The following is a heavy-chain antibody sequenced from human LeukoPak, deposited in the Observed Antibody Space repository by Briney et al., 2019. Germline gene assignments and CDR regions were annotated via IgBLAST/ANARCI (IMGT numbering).Heavy chain of an antibody. D-gene: IGHD6-19*01. CDR3: ARDLRRSSGWYQYNWFDP. CDR1: GFTFSSYW. J-gene: IGHJ5*02. Sequence: GGSLRLSCAASGFTFSSYWMSWVRQAPGKGLEWVANIKQDGSEKYYVDSVKGRFTISRDNAKNSLYLQMNSLRAEDTAVYYCARDLRRSSGWYQYNWFDPWGQGTLVTVSS. V-gene: IGHV3-7*01. CDR2: IKQDGSEK.